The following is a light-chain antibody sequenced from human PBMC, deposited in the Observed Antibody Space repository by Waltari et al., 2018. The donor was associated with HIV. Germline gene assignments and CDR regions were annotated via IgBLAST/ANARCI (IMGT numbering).Light chain of an antibody. Sequence: QSALPPPASVSGSPGQSITISCTGTSSDVGGYKHVSWYQQHPGKAPKLMIYDVSNRPLGVSTRFSGSKSGNTASLTISGLRAEDEADYFCSSYTSSRTPYYVLGTGTEVTVL. V-gene: IGLV2-14*01. J-gene: IGLJ1*01. CDR3: SSYTSSRTPYYV. CDR2: DVS. CDR1: SSDVGGYKH.